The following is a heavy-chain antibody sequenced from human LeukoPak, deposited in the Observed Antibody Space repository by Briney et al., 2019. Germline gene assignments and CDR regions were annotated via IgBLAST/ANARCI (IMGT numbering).Heavy chain of an antibody. CDR2: IVVGSGNT. J-gene: IGHJ6*03. CDR3: ARISSGYCSGGSCYPGYYYYYMDV. CDR1: GFTFTSSA. D-gene: IGHD2-15*01. V-gene: IGHV1-58*02. Sequence: GTSVKVSCKASGFTFTSSAMQWVRQARGQRLEWIGWIVVGSGNTNYAQKFQERVTITRDMSTSTAYMELSSLRSEDTAVYYCARISSGYCSGGSCYPGYYYYYMDVWGKGTTVTVSS.